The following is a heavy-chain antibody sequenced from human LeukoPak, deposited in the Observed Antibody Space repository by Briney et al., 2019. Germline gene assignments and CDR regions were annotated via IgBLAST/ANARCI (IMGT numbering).Heavy chain of an antibody. V-gene: IGHV4-59*01. CDR1: GDSIRSFY. Sequence: PSETLSLTCTVSGDSIRSFYWSWIRQPPGKGLEWIGHIYYSRSTNYNPSLKSRVTISVDMSKNQFSLKMTSVNAADTAVYYCARDPGGSADYWGQGTLVTVSS. J-gene: IGHJ4*02. CDR3: ARDPGGSADY. CDR2: IYYSRST. D-gene: IGHD2-15*01.